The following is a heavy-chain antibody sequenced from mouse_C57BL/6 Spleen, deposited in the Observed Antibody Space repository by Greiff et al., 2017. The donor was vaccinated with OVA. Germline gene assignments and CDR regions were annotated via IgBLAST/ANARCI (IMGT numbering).Heavy chain of an antibody. Sequence: VQLQQPGAELVKPGASVKLSCKASGYTFTSYWMHWVKQRPGRGLEWIGRIDPNCGGTKYNEKFKSKATLTVDKPSSTAYMQLSSLTSEDSAVYYCVLYYYGSSYYFDDWGKGTTLTVSS. CDR1: GYTFTSYW. CDR2: IDPNCGGT. J-gene: IGHJ2*01. CDR3: VLYYYGSSYYFDD. V-gene: IGHV1-72*01. D-gene: IGHD1-1*01.